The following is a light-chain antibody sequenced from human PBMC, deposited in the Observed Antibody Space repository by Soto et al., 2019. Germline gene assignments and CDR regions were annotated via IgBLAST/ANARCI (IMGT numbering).Light chain of an antibody. J-gene: IGLJ1*01. Sequence: QSVLTQPASVSGSPGQSITISCAGTSSDIGIYNYVSWYQQHPGKAPKLMIYEVSNRPSGVSHRFSGSKSGNTASLTISGLQDEDEADYYCSSYTTSSTLVFGTGTKVTV. CDR2: EVS. CDR1: SSDIGIYNY. V-gene: IGLV2-14*01. CDR3: SSYTTSSTLV.